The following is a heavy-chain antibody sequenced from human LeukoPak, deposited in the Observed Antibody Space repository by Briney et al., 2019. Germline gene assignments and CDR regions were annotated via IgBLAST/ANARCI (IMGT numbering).Heavy chain of an antibody. J-gene: IGHJ6*02. D-gene: IGHD2-8*02. CDR3: SRAGHYYYGMDV. V-gene: IGHV3-64*04. Sequence: GGSLRLSCSASGFILRSHAMHWVRQAPGKGLEYVSRISDNGGSTYYADSVKGRFTISRDSAKNTLYLQMNSLRAEDTAVYYCSRAGHYYYGMDVWGQGTTVTVSS. CDR2: ISDNGGST. CDR1: GFILRSHA.